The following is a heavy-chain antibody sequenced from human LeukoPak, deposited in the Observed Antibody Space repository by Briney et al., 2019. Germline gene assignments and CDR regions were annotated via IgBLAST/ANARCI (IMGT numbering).Heavy chain of an antibody. CDR2: IYHSGRT. V-gene: IGHV4-30-2*01. D-gene: IGHD3-10*01. CDR3: ARGGGEEFWEYEVFDY. Sequence: KTSETLSLTCAVSGGSISSGGYSWSWIRQPPGKGLEWIGYIYHSGRTYYNPCLKSRVTISIDRSKNQFSLRLSSVTAADTAVYYCARGGGEEFWEYEVFDYWGQGTLVTVSS. J-gene: IGHJ4*02. CDR1: GGSISSGGYS.